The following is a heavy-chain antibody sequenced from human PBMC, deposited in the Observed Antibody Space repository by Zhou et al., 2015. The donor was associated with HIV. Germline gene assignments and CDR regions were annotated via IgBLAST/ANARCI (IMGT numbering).Heavy chain of an antibody. D-gene: IGHD3-10*01. J-gene: IGHJ6*02. CDR3: ARGEGITMVRGSMDYYYGMDV. CDR2: IIPIFGTA. Sequence: QVQLVQSGAEVKKPGSSVKVSCKASGGTFSSYAISWVRQAPGQGLEWMGGIIPIFGTANYAQKFQGRVTITADESTSTAYMELSSLRSEDTAVYYCARGEGITMVRGSMDYYYGMDVWGQGTTVTVSS. CDR1: GGTFSSYA. V-gene: IGHV1-69*01.